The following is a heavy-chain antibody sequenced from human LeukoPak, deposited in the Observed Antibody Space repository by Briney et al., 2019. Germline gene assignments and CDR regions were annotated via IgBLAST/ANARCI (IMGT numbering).Heavy chain of an antibody. V-gene: IGHV4-59*01. CDR2: IYYSGST. Sequence: SETLSLTCTVSGGSISSYYWSWIRQPPGKGLEWIGYIYYSGSTNYNPSLKSRVTISVDTSKNQFSLKLSSVTAADTAVYYCARDYYDILTGLQIPFDYWGQGTLVTVSS. CDR3: ARDYYDILTGLQIPFDY. J-gene: IGHJ4*02. CDR1: GGSISSYY. D-gene: IGHD3-9*01.